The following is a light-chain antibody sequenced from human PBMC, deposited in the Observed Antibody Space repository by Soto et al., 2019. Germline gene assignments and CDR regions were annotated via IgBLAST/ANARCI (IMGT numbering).Light chain of an antibody. CDR3: QQYNNWPPELT. V-gene: IGKV3-15*01. CDR2: GAS. Sequence: EIVMTQSPATLSVSPGERATLSCRASQSVSSNLAWYQQKPGQAPRLLIYGASTRATGIPARFSGSGSGTEFTLTISSPQSEDFAVYYCQQYNNWPPELTFGGGTKV. CDR1: QSVSSN. J-gene: IGKJ4*01.